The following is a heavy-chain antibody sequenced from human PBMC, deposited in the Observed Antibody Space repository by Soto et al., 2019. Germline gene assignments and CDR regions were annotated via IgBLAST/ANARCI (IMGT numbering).Heavy chain of an antibody. V-gene: IGHV3-23*01. J-gene: IGHJ4*02. CDR3: AKRGEFWSGYPGRLN. D-gene: IGHD3-3*01. CDR2: ISGSGGST. Sequence: PGGSLRLSCAASGFTFSSYAMSWVRQAPGKGLEWVSAISGSGGSTYYADSVKGRFTISRDNSKNTLYLQMNSLRAEDTAVYYCAKRGEFWSGYPGRLNWGPGTLVTVSS. CDR1: GFTFSSYA.